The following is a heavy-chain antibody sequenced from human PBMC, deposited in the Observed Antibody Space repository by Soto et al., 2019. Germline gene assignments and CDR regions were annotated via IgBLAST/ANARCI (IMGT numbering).Heavy chain of an antibody. V-gene: IGHV4-61*01. CDR1: GGSVITGSYN. J-gene: IGHJ6*02. CDR2: IFFTGIT. Sequence: QVQLQESGPGLVRPSETLSLTCTVSGGSVITGSYNWSWIRRPPGKGLEWIGNIFFTGITHYNPSLNNRVTMSVDTSKNQFSLTVTSVTAADTAVYYCARDGHGMDVWGQGTTGTVSS. CDR3: ARDGHGMDV.